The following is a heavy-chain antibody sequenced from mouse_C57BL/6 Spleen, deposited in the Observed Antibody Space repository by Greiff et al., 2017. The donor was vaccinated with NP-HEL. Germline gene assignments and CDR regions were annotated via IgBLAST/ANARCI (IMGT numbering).Heavy chain of an antibody. CDR2: INPSSGYT. CDR3: ARPNPELVFAY. D-gene: IGHD4-1*01. V-gene: IGHV1-7*01. Sequence: QVHVKQSGAELAKPGASVKLSCKASGYTFTSYWMHWVKQRPGQGLEWIGYINPSSGYTKYNQKFKDKATLTADKSSSTAYMQLSSLTYEDSAVYYCARPNPELVFAYWGQGTLVTVSA. J-gene: IGHJ3*01. CDR1: GYTFTSYW.